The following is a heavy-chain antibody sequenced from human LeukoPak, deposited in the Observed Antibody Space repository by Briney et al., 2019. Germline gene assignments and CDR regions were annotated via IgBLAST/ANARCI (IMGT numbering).Heavy chain of an antibody. Sequence: SETLSLTCTVSGGSISSYYWSWIRQPPGKGLGWIGYIYYSGSTNYNPSLKSRVTISVDTSKNQFSLKLSSVTAADTAVYYCARDRGSGWYGYWGQGTLVTVSS. V-gene: IGHV4-59*01. CDR1: GGSISSYY. D-gene: IGHD6-19*01. CDR3: ARDRGSGWYGY. J-gene: IGHJ4*02. CDR2: IYYSGST.